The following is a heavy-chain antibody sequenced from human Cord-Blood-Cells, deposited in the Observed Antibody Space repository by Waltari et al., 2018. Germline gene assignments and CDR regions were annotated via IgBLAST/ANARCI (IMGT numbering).Heavy chain of an antibody. Sequence: QVQLQESGPGLVKPSETLSLTCAVSGYSISSGYYWGWIRQPPGKGMEWIGSIYHSGSTYYNPSLKSRVTISVDTSKNQFSLKLSSVTAADTAVYYCATGGAKGYDFWSGYYNYWGQGTLVTVSS. V-gene: IGHV4-38-2*01. CDR1: GYSISSGYY. CDR2: IYHSGST. J-gene: IGHJ4*02. CDR3: ATGGAKGYDFWSGYYNY. D-gene: IGHD3-3*01.